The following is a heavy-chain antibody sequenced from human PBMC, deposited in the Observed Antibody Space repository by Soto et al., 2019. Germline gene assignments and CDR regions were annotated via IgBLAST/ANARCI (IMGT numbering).Heavy chain of an antibody. D-gene: IGHD3-16*01. CDR1: GFTFSSYW. V-gene: IGHV3-7*01. CDR2: INPEGSEK. Sequence: ELQLVESGGGLVQPGGSLRLSCAASGFTFSSYWMSWVRQAPGKGLEWVANINPEGSEKFYVDSVKGRFTISRDNAKNSLYLQMNSLRAEDTAVYYCARDRGALGPWGQGTLVTVSS. J-gene: IGHJ5*02. CDR3: ARDRGALGP.